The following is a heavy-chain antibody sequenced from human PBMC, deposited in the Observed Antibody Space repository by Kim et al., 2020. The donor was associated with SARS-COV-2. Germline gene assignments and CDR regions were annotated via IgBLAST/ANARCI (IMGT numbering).Heavy chain of an antibody. D-gene: IGHD2-2*01. Sequence: SETLSLTCTVSGCSISSSSYYWGWIRQPPGKGLDGIGSIYHSGSTYYNPSLKTRVTISVDTSKNQFSLKLSSVTAADTAVYYCARRPTLFCSSTSCYDYWGQGTLVTVSS. J-gene: IGHJ4*02. V-gene: IGHV4-39*01. CDR1: GCSISSSSYY. CDR3: ARRPTLFCSSTSCYDY. CDR2: IYHSGST.